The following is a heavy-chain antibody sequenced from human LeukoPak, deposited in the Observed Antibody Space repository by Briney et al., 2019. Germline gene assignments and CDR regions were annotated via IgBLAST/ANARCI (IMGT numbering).Heavy chain of an antibody. V-gene: IGHV1-46*01. CDR3: ARDRWELPYYFDY. CDR1: GYTFTGYY. CDR2: LNSSGGST. D-gene: IGHD1-26*01. J-gene: IGHJ4*02. Sequence: ASVKVSCKASGYTFTGYYMHWVRQAPGQGLEWMGILNSSGGSTTYAQKFQGRITMTRDASTSTVYMELRSLRSEDTAVYYCARDRWELPYYFDYWGQGTLVTVSS.